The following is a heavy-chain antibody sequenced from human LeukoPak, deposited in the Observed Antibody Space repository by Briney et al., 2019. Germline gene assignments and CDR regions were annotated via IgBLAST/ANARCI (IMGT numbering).Heavy chain of an antibody. Sequence: PSETLSLACAVSGGSISSSNWWSWVRQPPGEGLEWIGEIYHSGSTNYNPSLKSRVTISVDTPKNQFSLKLSSVTAADTAVYYCASRSTGFDYWGQGTLVTVSS. D-gene: IGHD6-13*01. J-gene: IGHJ4*02. CDR3: ASRSTGFDY. CDR1: GGSISSSNW. V-gene: IGHV4-4*02. CDR2: IYHSGST.